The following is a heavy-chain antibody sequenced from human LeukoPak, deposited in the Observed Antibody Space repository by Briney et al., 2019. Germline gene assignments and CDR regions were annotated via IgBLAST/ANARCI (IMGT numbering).Heavy chain of an antibody. CDR2: IIPIFGTA. V-gene: IGHV1-69*01. CDR1: GGTFSSYA. CDR3: ARDRDSSGYPGAFDI. Sequence: ASVKVSCKASGGTFSSYAISWVRQAPGQGLEWMGGIIPIFGTANYAQKFQGRVTTTADESTSTAYMELSSLRSEDTAVYYCARDRDSSGYPGAFDIWGQGTMVTVSS. D-gene: IGHD3-22*01. J-gene: IGHJ3*02.